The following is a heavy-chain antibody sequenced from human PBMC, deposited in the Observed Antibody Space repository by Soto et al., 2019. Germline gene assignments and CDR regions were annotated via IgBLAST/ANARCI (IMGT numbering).Heavy chain of an antibody. CDR3: AKAVSDRYYYYYLDV. CDR2: ISGSGGST. D-gene: IGHD3-16*02. CDR1: GGTYSSYA. V-gene: IGHV3-23*01. Sequence: LRLSGAASGGTYSSYARSWDRQAPGKGLEWVSAISGSGGSTYYADSVKGRFTISRDNAKNTLYLQMNRLRDADTAVYYCAKAVSDRYYYYYLDVWGKGTTVTV. J-gene: IGHJ6*03.